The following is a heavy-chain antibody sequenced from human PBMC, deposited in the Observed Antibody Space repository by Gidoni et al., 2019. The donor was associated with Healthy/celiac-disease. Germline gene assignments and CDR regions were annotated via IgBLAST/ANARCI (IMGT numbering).Heavy chain of an antibody. J-gene: IGHJ6*02. CDR3: ARDDVSGYYYGMDV. V-gene: IGHV3-21*01. D-gene: IGHD6-25*01. CDR1: GFTFSSYS. Sequence: EVQLVESGGGLVKPGGSLRLSCAASGFTFSSYSMNWVRQAPGKGLEWVSSISSSSSYIYYADSVKGRFTISRDNAKNSLYLQMNSLRAEDTAVYYCARDDVSGYYYGMDVWGQGTTVTVSS. CDR2: ISSSSSYI.